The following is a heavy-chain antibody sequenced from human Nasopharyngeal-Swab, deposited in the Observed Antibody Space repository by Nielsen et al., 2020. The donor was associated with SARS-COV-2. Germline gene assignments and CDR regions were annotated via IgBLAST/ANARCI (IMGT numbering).Heavy chain of an antibody. CDR1: GYTFTRYY. V-gene: IGHV1-46*01. D-gene: IGHD1-7*01. J-gene: IGHJ6*02. CDR2: IHPNDGTT. CDR3: ARVLPFRITGTSGMDV. Sequence: ASVKVSCKASGYTFTRYYMHWVRRAPGQGLEWMGIIHPNDGTTSYAQKFQGRVTMTRDTSTSTVYMELSSLRSEDTAVYYCARVLPFRITGTSGMDVWGQGTTVTVSS.